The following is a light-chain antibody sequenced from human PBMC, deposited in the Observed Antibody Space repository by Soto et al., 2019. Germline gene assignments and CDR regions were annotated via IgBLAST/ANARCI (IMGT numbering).Light chain of an antibody. CDR2: AAS. V-gene: IGKV1-9*01. CDR1: QGISNY. Sequence: EIQLTQSPSFLSASVGERVTIPCRASQGISNYLAWYQQKLGKAPNLLIYAASTLQSGVPSRFSGSRSGTEFTLTISSLQPEDVATYYCQQVKSYPITFGQGTRLEIK. CDR3: QQVKSYPIT. J-gene: IGKJ5*01.